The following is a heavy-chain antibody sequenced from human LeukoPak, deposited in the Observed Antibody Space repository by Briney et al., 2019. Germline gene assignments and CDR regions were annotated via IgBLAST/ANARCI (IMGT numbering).Heavy chain of an antibody. D-gene: IGHD3-10*01. J-gene: IGHJ6*02. CDR1: GFTVDDYA. CDR2: ISWNSGSI. Sequence: PGRSLRLSCAASGFTVDDYAMHWVRQAPGKGLEWVSGISWNSGSIGYVDSVKGRFTISRDNAKNSLYLQMNSLRAEDTALYYCAKLFGGGMDVWGQVTTVTVSS. V-gene: IGHV3-9*01. CDR3: AKLFGGGMDV.